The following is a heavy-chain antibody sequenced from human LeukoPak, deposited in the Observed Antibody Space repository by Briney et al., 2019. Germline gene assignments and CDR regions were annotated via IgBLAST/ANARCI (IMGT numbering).Heavy chain of an antibody. Sequence: GEFLKISCKGSGYSFTSYWIGWVRQMPGKGLEWMGIIYPGDSDTRYSPSFQGQVTISADKSISTAYLQWSSLKASDTAMYYCARRGYSYGRDYSGYDLDFDYWGQGTLVTVSS. CDR2: IYPGDSDT. V-gene: IGHV5-51*01. J-gene: IGHJ4*02. D-gene: IGHD5-12*01. CDR3: ARRGYSYGRDYSGYDLDFDY. CDR1: GYSFTSYW.